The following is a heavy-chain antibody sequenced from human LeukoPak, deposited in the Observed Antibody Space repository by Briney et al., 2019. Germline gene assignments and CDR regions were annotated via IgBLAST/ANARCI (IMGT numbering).Heavy chain of an antibody. D-gene: IGHD2-15*01. CDR2: IYTGGNT. Sequence: PSETLSLTCTVSGGSISFYYWTWIRQSAGKGLEWIGRIYTGGNTNYNPSLKSRATLSIDTSKNQFSLMLTSVTAADTAVYYCARQVELPDYYYYYMDVWGKGTTVTVSS. CDR1: GGSISFYY. J-gene: IGHJ6*03. V-gene: IGHV4-4*07. CDR3: ARQVELPDYYYYYMDV.